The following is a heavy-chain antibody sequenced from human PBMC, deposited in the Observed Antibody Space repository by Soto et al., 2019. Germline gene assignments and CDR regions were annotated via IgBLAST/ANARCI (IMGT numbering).Heavy chain of an antibody. Sequence: GGSLRLSCVASGFNFSYNAMNWVRQAPGKGLEWVSSISGRSSYIYYADSVKGRFTISRDNAKNSLFLQLHSLRAEDTAVYYCARVGIAVSGTYLDYWGQGTLVTVSS. D-gene: IGHD6-19*01. CDR3: ARVGIAVSGTYLDY. V-gene: IGHV3-21*01. CDR1: GFNFSYNA. CDR2: ISGRSSYI. J-gene: IGHJ4*02.